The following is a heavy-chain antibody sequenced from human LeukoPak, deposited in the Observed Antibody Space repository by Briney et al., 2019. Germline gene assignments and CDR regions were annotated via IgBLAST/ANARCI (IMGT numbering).Heavy chain of an antibody. V-gene: IGHV3-15*01. CDR3: TTDSVGR. CDR2: IKSKTDGGPT. Sequence: TGGYLRLSCAASGFTFSDTWMSWVRQAPGKGLEWVGRIKSKTDGGPTDYAAAVKGRFTISRDDSENTLYLQMDSLKTEDTAVYYCTTDSVGRWGQGTLVTVSS. J-gene: IGHJ5*02. CDR1: GFTFSDTW.